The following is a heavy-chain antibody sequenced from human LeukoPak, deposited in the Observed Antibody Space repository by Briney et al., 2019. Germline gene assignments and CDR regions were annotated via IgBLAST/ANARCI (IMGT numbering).Heavy chain of an antibody. Sequence: SETLSLTCTVSGGSISSYYWSWIRQPPGKGLEWIGYIYYSGSTNYNPSLKSRVTISVDTSKNQFSLKLSSVTAADTAVYYCARGLPHSSSSPRGVYYFDYWGQGTLVTVSS. CDR1: GGSISSYY. D-gene: IGHD6-13*01. V-gene: IGHV4-59*01. CDR2: IYYSGST. CDR3: ARGLPHSSSSPRGVYYFDY. J-gene: IGHJ4*02.